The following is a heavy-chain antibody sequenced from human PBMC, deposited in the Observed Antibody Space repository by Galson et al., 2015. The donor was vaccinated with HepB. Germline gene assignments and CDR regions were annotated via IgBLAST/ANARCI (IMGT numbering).Heavy chain of an antibody. CDR2: ISSSGSTI. CDR3: AREGGAAAGTGNYYYYYGMDV. CDR1: GFTFSSYE. J-gene: IGHJ6*02. D-gene: IGHD6-13*01. Sequence: LRLSCAASGFTFSSYEMNWVRQAPGKGLEWVSYISSSGSTIYYADSVKGRFTISRDNAKNSLYLQMNSLRAEDTAVYYCAREGGAAAGTGNYYYYYGMDVWGQGTTVTVSS. V-gene: IGHV3-48*03.